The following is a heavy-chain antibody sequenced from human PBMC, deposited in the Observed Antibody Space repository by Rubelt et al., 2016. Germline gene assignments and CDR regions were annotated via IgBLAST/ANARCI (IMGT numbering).Heavy chain of an antibody. V-gene: IGHV3-7*03. Sequence: GLVQPGGSLRICCAGSGFIFSKYWMSWVRQAPVKGLEWVANIKRDGTTKYYVDSVKGRFTISRDNDKSSVCLQMNSLRVEDTAVYYCTRDLQGSKDYGVEYWGQGNLVTVSS. D-gene: IGHD3-16*01. J-gene: IGHJ4*01. CDR2: IKRDGTTK. CDR1: GFIFSKYW. CDR3: TRDLQGSKDYGVEY.